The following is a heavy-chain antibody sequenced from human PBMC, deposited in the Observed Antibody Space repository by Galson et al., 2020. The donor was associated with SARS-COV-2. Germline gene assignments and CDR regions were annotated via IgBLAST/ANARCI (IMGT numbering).Heavy chain of an antibody. CDR2: IGTAGDT. CDR3: ARASHYYDSSGYNDRYYYYYYMDV. V-gene: IGHV3-13*01. J-gene: IGHJ6*03. Sequence: GGSLRLSCAASGFTFSSYDMHWVRQATGKGLEWVSAIGTAGDTYYPGSVKGRFTISRENAKNSLYLQMNSLRAGDTAVYYCARASHYYDSSGYNDRYYYYYYMDVWGKGTTVTVSS. CDR1: GFTFSSYD. D-gene: IGHD3-22*01.